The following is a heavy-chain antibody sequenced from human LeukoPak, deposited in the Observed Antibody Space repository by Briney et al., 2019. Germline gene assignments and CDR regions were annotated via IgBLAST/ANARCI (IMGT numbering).Heavy chain of an antibody. CDR2: IIPIFGTA. CDR3: ASDPGYDILTGYVGY. J-gene: IGHJ4*02. V-gene: IGHV1-69*05. CDR1: GGTFSSYA. Sequence: SVKVSCKASGGTFSSYAISWVRQAPGQGLEWMGGIIPIFGTANYAQKFQGRVTITTDESTSTAYMELSSLRSEDTAVYYCASDPGYDILTGYVGYWGQGTLVTVSS. D-gene: IGHD3-9*01.